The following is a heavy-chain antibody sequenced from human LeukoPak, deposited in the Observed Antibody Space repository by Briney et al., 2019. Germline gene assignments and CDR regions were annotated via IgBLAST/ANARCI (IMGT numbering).Heavy chain of an antibody. V-gene: IGHV4-34*01. CDR3: ARASVGYSGFVDY. CDR1: GGSFSGYY. D-gene: IGHD5-12*01. CDR2: INHGGST. J-gene: IGHJ4*02. Sequence: SETLSLTCAVYGGSFSGYYWSWIRQPPGKGLEWIGEINHGGSTNYNPSLKSRVTISVDTSKNQFSLKLSSVTAADTAVYYCARASVGYSGFVDYWGQGTLVTVSS.